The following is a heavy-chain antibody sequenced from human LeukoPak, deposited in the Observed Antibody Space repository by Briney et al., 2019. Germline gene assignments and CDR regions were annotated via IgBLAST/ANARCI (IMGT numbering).Heavy chain of an antibody. Sequence: PGGSLRLSCAASGFTFSTYWMSWVRQAPGKGLEWVANINEDGSEKYYVDSVKGRFTISRDNAKNSLYLQMNSLRAEDTAVFYCARIYDTSGCSLDYWGQGTLVTVSS. CDR3: ARIYDTSGCSLDY. CDR1: GFTFSTYW. CDR2: INEDGSEK. V-gene: IGHV3-7*01. D-gene: IGHD3-22*01. J-gene: IGHJ4*02.